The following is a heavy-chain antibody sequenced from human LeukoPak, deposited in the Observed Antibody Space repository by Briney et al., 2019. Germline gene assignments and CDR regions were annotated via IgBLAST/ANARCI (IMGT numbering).Heavy chain of an antibody. CDR2: IYNSEST. V-gene: IGHV4-59*11. D-gene: IGHD3-10*01. CDR3: ASTMVRGIIDHFDY. J-gene: IGHJ4*02. Sequence: SETLFLTCIVSGGSISSHYWSWIRQPPGKGLEWIGYIYNSESTNFNPSLKSRVTISVDTSKNQFSLKLSSVTAADTAVYYCASTMVRGIIDHFDYWGQGTLVTVSS. CDR1: GGSISSHY.